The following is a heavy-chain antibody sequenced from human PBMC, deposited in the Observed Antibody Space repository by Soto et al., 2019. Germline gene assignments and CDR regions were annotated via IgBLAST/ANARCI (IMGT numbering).Heavy chain of an antibody. CDR1: GFTFSSYA. Sequence: GGSLRLSCSASGFTFSSYAMHWVRQAPGKGLEYVSGIRGNGDPTFYADSVKGRFTISRDNSKNTLYLQMSSLSAADTAVYYCVKSRGGNNFDFFDWGQGALVTVSS. CDR3: VKSRGGNNFDFFD. J-gene: IGHJ4*02. V-gene: IGHV3-64D*06. CDR2: IRGNGDPT. D-gene: IGHD5-18*01.